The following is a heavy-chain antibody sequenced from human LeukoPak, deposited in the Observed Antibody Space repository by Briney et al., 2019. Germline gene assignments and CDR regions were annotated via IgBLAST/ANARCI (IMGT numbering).Heavy chain of an antibody. CDR3: ARRFCSSTSCYLTPFDY. CDR1: GYSFTSYW. V-gene: IGHV5-51*01. Sequence: GESLKISCKGSGYSFTSYWIGWVRQMPGKGLEWMGIIYPGDSDTTYSPSFQGPVTISADKSISTAYLQWSSLKASDTAMYYCARRFCSSTSCYLTPFDYWGQGTLVTVSS. CDR2: IYPGDSDT. D-gene: IGHD2-2*01. J-gene: IGHJ4*02.